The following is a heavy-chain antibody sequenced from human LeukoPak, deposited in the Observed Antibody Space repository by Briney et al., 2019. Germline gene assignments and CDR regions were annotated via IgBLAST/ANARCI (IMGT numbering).Heavy chain of an antibody. V-gene: IGHV1-18*04. CDR1: GYTFTSSY. CDR2: ISAYNGNT. Sequence: ASVKVSCKASGYTFTSSYMHWVRQAPGQGLEWMGWISAYNGNTNYAQKLQGRVTMTTDTSTSTAYMELRSLRSGDTAVYYCAREGIAAAPDGPLYYYYYMDVWGKGTTVTVSS. D-gene: IGHD6-13*01. J-gene: IGHJ6*03. CDR3: AREGIAAAPDGPLYYYYYMDV.